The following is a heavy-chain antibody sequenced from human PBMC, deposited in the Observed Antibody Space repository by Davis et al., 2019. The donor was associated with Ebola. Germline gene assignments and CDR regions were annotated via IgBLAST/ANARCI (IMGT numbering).Heavy chain of an antibody. CDR1: GFTFRNFA. J-gene: IGHJ4*01. CDR3: AEGGTNNFRGAN. V-gene: IGHV3-23*01. Sequence: PGGSLRLSCAASGFTFRNFAMSWVRQAPGGGLEWVAGISATGGDKEYADSVGGRFSISRDDSKNTLYLQMDSLRAEDTAVFYCAEGGTNNFRGANWGQGTLVTVSS. CDR2: ISATGGDK. D-gene: IGHD2-8*01.